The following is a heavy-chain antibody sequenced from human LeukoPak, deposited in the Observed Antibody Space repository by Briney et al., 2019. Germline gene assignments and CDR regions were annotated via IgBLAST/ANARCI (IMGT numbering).Heavy chain of an antibody. D-gene: IGHD3-10*01. CDR3: ARDRVTMVRGVIPDAFDI. V-gene: IGHV4-59*01. CDR1: GVSISSYY. Sequence: SGTLSLTCTVSGVSISSYYWSWIRQPPGKGLEWIGYIYYSGSTNYNPSLKSRVTISLDTCKIQFSLKLSSVTAADTAVYYCARDRVTMVRGVIPDAFDIWGQGTMVTVPS. CDR2: IYYSGST. J-gene: IGHJ3*02.